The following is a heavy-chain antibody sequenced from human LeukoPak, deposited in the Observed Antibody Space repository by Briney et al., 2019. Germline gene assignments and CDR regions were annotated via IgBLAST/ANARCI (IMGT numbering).Heavy chain of an antibody. V-gene: IGHV3-30*02. Sequence: GGSLRLSCAASGFTFSNYGMHWVRQAPGKGLEWVAYIQYDGSSEYYADSVKGRFTISRDNSKNTLYLQMNSLRAEDTAVYYCAKDRQYQRSEYFQHWGQGTLVTVSS. CDR3: AKDRQYQRSEYFQH. J-gene: IGHJ1*01. D-gene: IGHD2-2*01. CDR1: GFTFSNYG. CDR2: IQYDGSSE.